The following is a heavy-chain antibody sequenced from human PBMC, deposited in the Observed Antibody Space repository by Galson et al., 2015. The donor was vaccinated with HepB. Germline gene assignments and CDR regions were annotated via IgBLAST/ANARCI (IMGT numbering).Heavy chain of an antibody. CDR3: ARLFDYGDYGGFDY. D-gene: IGHD4-17*01. V-gene: IGHV4-59*08. CDR1: GGSISSYY. Sequence: TLSLTCTVSGGSISSYYWSWIRQPPGKGLEWIGYIYYSGSTNYNPSLKSQVTISVDTSKNQFSLKLSSVTAADTAVYYCARLFDYGDYGGFDYWGQGTLVTVSS. J-gene: IGHJ4*02. CDR2: IYYSGST.